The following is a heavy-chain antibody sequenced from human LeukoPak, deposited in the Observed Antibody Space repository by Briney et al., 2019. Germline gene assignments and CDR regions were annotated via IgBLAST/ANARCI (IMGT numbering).Heavy chain of an antibody. CDR3: ASAPYYDFWSGYKWIDY. D-gene: IGHD3-3*01. V-gene: IGHV4-34*01. Sequence: GSLRLSCAASGFTFSSYSMNWIRQPPGKGLEWIGEINHSGSTNYNPSLKSRVTISVDTSKNQFSLKLSSVTAADTAVYYCASAPYYDFWSGYKWIDYWGQGTLVTVSS. CDR2: INHSGST. CDR1: GFTFSSYS. J-gene: IGHJ4*02.